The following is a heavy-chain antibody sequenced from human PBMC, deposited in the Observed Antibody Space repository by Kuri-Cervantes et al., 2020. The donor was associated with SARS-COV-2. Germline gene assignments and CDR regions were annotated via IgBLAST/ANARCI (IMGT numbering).Heavy chain of an antibody. CDR2: ISYDGSNK. CDR3: ARGNDYGEDFDY. J-gene: IGHJ4*02. D-gene: IGHD4-17*01. Sequence: GGSLRLSCAASGFTFSSYAMHWVRQAPGKGLEWVAVISYDGSNKYYADSAKGRFTISRDNSKNTLYLQMNSLRAEDTAVYYCARGNDYGEDFDYWGQGTLVTVSS. V-gene: IGHV3-30-3*01. CDR1: GFTFSSYA.